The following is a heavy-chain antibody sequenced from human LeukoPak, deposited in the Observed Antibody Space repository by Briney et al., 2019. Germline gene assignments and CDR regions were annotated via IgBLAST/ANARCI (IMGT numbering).Heavy chain of an antibody. D-gene: IGHD3-10*01. J-gene: IGHJ4*02. CDR2: INPNSGGT. CDR1: GYPFTGYY. Sequence: ASVKVSCKASGYPFTGYYMHWVRQAPGQGLEWMGWINPNSGGTNYAQKFQGRVTMTRDTSISTAYMELSRLRSDDTAAYYCARSLLWFGELLENWGQGTLVTVSS. CDR3: ARSLLWFGELLEN. V-gene: IGHV1-2*02.